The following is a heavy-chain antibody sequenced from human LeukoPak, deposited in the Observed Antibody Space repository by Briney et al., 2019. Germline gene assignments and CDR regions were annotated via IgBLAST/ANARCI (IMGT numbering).Heavy chain of an antibody. CDR1: GGSFSGYY. D-gene: IGHD6-13*01. CDR3: ASYSSSCCDY. Sequence: SETLSLTCAVYGGSFSGYYWSWIRQPPGKGLEWIGEINHSGSTNYNPSLKSRVTISVDTSKNQFSLKLSSVTAADTAVYYCASYSSSCCDYWGQGTLVTVSS. V-gene: IGHV4-34*01. CDR2: INHSGST. J-gene: IGHJ4*02.